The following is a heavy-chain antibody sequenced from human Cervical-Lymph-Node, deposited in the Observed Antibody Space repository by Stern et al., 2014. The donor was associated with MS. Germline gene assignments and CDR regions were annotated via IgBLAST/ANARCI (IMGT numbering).Heavy chain of an antibody. CDR3: ARGLYGDSGAPAAD. CDR1: GGTFSSYA. CDR2: IIPIFGTA. V-gene: IGHV1-69*01. J-gene: IGHJ4*02. Sequence: QVQLVQSGAEVQKPGPSLKVSCKASGGTFSSYAISWVRQAPGQGLEWMGGIIPIFGTANYAQKFQGRVTITADESTSTAYMELSSLRSEDTAVYYCARGLYGDSGAPAADWGQGTLVTVSS. D-gene: IGHD4-17*01.